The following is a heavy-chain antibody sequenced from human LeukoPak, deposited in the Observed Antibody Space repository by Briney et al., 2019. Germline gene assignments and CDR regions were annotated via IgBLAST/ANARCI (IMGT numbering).Heavy chain of an antibody. V-gene: IGHV1-69*02. CDR3: ARGEINDNWFDP. CDR2: IIPILGLA. CDR1: GGTFSGYT. D-gene: IGHD3-10*01. J-gene: IGHJ5*02. Sequence: SVKVSCKASGGTFSGYTISWVRQAPGQGLEWMGRIIPILGLANYAQKFQGRVTITADKSTSTAYMELSSLRSEDTAVYYCARGEINDNWFDPWGQGTLVTVSS.